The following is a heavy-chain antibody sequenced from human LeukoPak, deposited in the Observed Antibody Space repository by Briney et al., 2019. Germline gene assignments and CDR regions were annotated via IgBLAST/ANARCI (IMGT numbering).Heavy chain of an antibody. Sequence: ASVTVSCKASGYTFTSYAMNWVRQAPGQGLEWMGWMNTNTGNPTYAQGFTGRFVFSLDTPVSTAYLQISSLKAEDTAVYYCARDLLDYYYMDVWGKGTTVTVSS. J-gene: IGHJ6*03. CDR2: MNTNTGNP. CDR3: ARDLLDYYYMDV. V-gene: IGHV7-4-1*02. CDR1: GYTFTSYA.